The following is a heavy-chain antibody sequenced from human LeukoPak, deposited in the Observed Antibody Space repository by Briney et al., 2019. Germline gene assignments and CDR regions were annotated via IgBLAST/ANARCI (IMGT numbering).Heavy chain of an antibody. CDR2: IYSGGST. D-gene: IGHD6-19*01. V-gene: IGHV3-53*01. Sequence: GGSLRLSCAASGFTVSSNDMSWVRQAPGKGLEWVSVIYSGGSTYYADSVKGRFTISRDNSKNTLYLQMNSLRAEDTAVYYCARKIALAANWRDWYFDLWGRGTLVTVSS. CDR1: GFTVSSND. CDR3: ARKIALAANWRDWYFDL. J-gene: IGHJ2*01.